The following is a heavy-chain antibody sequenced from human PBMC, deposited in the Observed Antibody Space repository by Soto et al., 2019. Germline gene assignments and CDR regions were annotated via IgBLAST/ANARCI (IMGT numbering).Heavy chain of an antibody. V-gene: IGHV3-23*01. Sequence: EVQLLESGGGLVQPGGSLRLSCAASGFTFSTYAMTWVRQAPGKGLEWVSTISGSGGSTYDADSVTGRFTISRENSKNTLFLPMNSLGAEDTAVYYCAKPTESGSCYYDYCDQGTLGTVAS. J-gene: IGHJ4*02. D-gene: IGHD3-22*01. CDR2: ISGSGGST. CDR3: AKPTESGSCYYDY. CDR1: GFTFSTYA.